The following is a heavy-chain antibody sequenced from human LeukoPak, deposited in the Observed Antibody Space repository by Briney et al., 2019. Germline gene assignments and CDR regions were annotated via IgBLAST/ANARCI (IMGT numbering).Heavy chain of an antibody. Sequence: ASVKVSCKASGYTFTGYYMHWVRQAPGQGLEWVGRIIPNSGGTKYAQKFQGRVTMTRDTSITTAYMELSSVTAADTAVYYCARLEDNGDSFDYWGQGTLVTVSS. J-gene: IGHJ4*02. CDR2: IIPNSGGT. CDR1: GYTFTGYY. D-gene: IGHD4-17*01. V-gene: IGHV1-2*06. CDR3: ARLEDNGDSFDY.